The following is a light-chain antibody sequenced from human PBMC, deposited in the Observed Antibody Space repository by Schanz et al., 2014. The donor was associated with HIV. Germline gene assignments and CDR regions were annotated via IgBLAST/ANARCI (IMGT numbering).Light chain of an antibody. V-gene: IGLV1-51*01. CDR2: DNN. Sequence: QSVLTQPPSASGTPGQRVTISCSGSNSNIGSNYVYWYRHLPGTAPRLLIYDNNERPSGIPDRFSGSKSGTSATLGITGLQTGDEADYYCGTWDSSLSAGYVIFGGGTKLTVL. CDR1: NSNIGSNY. J-gene: IGLJ2*01. CDR3: GTWDSSLSAGYVI.